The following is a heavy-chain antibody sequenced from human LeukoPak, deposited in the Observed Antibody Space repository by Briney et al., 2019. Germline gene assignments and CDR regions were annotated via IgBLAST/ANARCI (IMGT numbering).Heavy chain of an antibody. Sequence: RSETLSLTCSVSGGSISSYYWTWIRQPPGKGLEWIGYRYYSGSTTYNPSLKSRVTISVDTSKSQFSLKLISVTAADTAIYYCARVRGDFETDWGQGTLAPVSS. J-gene: IGHJ1*01. D-gene: IGHD3-16*01. CDR2: RYYSGST. V-gene: IGHV4-59*01. CDR1: GGSISSYY. CDR3: ARVRGDFETD.